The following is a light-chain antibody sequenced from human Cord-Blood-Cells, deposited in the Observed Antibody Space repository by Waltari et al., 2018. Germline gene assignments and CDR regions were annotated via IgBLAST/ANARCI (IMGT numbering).Light chain of an antibody. V-gene: IGKV3-11*01. J-gene: IGKJ4*01. CDR1: QSVSSY. CDR3: QQRSNWPLT. Sequence: EIVLTQSPATLSLSPGERATLSCRASQSVSSYLAWYQQKPGQAPRLLIYDASNRATCIPAMFSGSVSGTDFTLTISSLEPEDFAVYYGQQRSNWPLTFGGGTKVEIK. CDR2: DAS.